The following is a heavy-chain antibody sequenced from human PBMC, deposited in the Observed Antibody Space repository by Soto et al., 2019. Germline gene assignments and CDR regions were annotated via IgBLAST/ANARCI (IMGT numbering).Heavy chain of an antibody. J-gene: IGHJ3*02. V-gene: IGHV4-39*01. CDR1: GGSISSSSYY. D-gene: IGHD6-19*01. Sequence: PSEALSLTCTVSGGSISSSSYYWGWIRQPPGKGLEWIGSIYYSGSTYYNPSLKSRVTISVDTSKNQFSLKLSSVTAADTAVYYCASPVSGWYDAFDIWGQGTMVTVSS. CDR3: ASPVSGWYDAFDI. CDR2: IYYSGST.